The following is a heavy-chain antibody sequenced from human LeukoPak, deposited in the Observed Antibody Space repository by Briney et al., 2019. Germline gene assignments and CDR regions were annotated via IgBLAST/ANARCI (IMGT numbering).Heavy chain of an antibody. CDR3: ARWGGEPHLPFDY. J-gene: IGHJ4*02. D-gene: IGHD3-16*01. CDR2: VHSNGRT. Sequence: SETLSLTCTVSGGSISSYYWSWIRQPPGKGLEWIGYVHSNGRTTSSPSLRSRLTMSVDTSKNEFSLRINSMIAADTAVYYCARWGGEPHLPFDYWGQGTLVTVSS. V-gene: IGHV4-59*01. CDR1: GGSISSYY.